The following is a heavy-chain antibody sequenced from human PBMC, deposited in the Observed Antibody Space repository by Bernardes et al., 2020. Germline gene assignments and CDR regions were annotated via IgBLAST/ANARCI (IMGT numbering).Heavy chain of an antibody. Sequence: GGSLRLSCAASGFTFSSYSMNWVRQAPGKGLEWVSSISSSSSYIYYADSVKGRFTISRDNAKNSLYLQMNSLRAEDTAVYYCATTIAAAGYYYGMDVWGQGTTVTVSS. J-gene: IGHJ6*02. CDR3: ATTIAAAGYYYGMDV. CDR1: GFTFSSYS. V-gene: IGHV3-21*01. D-gene: IGHD6-13*01. CDR2: ISSSSSYI.